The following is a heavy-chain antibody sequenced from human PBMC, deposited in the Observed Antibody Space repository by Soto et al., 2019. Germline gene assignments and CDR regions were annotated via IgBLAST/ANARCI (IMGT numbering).Heavy chain of an antibody. J-gene: IGHJ6*03. Sequence: QVQLVESGGGLVRPGGSLRLSCAASGFTFSDYYMSWIRQAPGKGLEWVAYIFNSGNMIFYADSVKGRFTISRANAKNTLLLERNSLIVASTAVYYYARERGGGHYYLYMDVWGKGATVTVS. CDR3: ARERGGGHYYLYMDV. CDR2: IFNSGNMI. CDR1: GFTFSDYY. D-gene: IGHD3-10*01. V-gene: IGHV3-11*01.